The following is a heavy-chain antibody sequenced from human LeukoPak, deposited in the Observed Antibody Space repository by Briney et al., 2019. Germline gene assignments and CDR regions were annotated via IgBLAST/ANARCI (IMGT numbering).Heavy chain of an antibody. CDR3: ARGCKYDFWSGYRNYYYYGMDV. CDR1: GGSFSGYY. J-gene: IGHJ6*02. V-gene: IGHV4-34*01. CDR2: IKHSGRT. D-gene: IGHD3-3*01. Sequence: SETLSLTCAVYGGSFSGYYWSWIRQPPGKGLEGIGEIKHSGRTNYNPSRKSRVTISVDTSKTQFSLKLSSVTAAETAVYYCARGCKYDFWSGYRNYYYYGMDVWGQGTTVTVSS.